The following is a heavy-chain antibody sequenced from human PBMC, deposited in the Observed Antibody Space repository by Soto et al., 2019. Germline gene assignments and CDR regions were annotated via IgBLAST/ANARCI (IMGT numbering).Heavy chain of an antibody. V-gene: IGHV4-59*01. CDR1: GGSISSYY. Sequence: SETLSLTCTVSGGSISSYYWSWIRQPPGKGLEWIGYIYYSGSTNYNPSLKSRVTISVDTSKNQFSLKLSSVTAADTAVYYCARGLSYYDILTGYPSEGSFDYWGQGTLVTVSS. CDR3: ARGLSYYDILTGYPSEGSFDY. D-gene: IGHD3-9*01. J-gene: IGHJ4*02. CDR2: IYYSGST.